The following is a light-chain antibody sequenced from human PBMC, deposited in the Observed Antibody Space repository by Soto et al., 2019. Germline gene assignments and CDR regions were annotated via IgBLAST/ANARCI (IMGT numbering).Light chain of an antibody. J-gene: IGKJ1*01. V-gene: IGKV1-5*03. CDR3: QQYNSYSWT. Sequence: DIQMTQSPSTLSASVGDRVTITCRASQSISSWLAWYQQKPGKATKLLLYKASSLESGVPSRFSGSVSGTEFTLTISSLQPDDFATYYCQQYNSYSWTFGQGTKVEIK. CDR2: KAS. CDR1: QSISSW.